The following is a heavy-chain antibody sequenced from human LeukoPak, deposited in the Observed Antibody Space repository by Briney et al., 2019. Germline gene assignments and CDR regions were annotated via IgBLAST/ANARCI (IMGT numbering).Heavy chain of an antibody. CDR1: GYTFTGYY. CDR3: ARARPYYYGSGNNWFDP. V-gene: IGHV1-2*02. J-gene: IGHJ5*02. CDR2: INPNSGGT. Sequence: ASVKVSCKASGYTFTGYYMHWVRQAPGQGLEWMGWINPNSGGTNYAQKFQGRVTMTRDTSISTAYMELSRLRSDDMAVYYCARARPYYYGSGNNWFDPWGQGTLVTVSS. D-gene: IGHD3-10*01.